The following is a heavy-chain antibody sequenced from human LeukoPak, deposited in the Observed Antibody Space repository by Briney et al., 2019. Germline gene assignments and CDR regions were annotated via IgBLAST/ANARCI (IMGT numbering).Heavy chain of an antibody. J-gene: IGHJ4*02. Sequence: SETLSLTCAVYGGSFSGYYWSWIRQPPGKGLEWIGYIYHSGSTYYNPSLKSRVTISVDRSKNQFSLKLSSVTAADTAVYYCARRAYYYDHWGQGTLVTVSS. CDR1: GGSFSGYY. CDR3: ARRAYYYDH. V-gene: IGHV4-34*01. CDR2: IYHSGST.